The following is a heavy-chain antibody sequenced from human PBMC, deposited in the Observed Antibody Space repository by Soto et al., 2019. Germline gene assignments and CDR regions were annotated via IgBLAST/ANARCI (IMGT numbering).Heavy chain of an antibody. J-gene: IGHJ4*02. CDR1: GFTLSGSS. CDR3: APRYYDS. Sequence: GVSLTLSCAVSGFTLSGSSLNWVRQAPGQGLEWVGRSRTKTEGGTTDYAEPVKGRFTISRDDSKYTLYLQMNSLKPEDTAVYYCAPRYYDSWGKGTLVTVSS. V-gene: IGHV3-15*07. CDR2: SRTKTEGGTT. D-gene: IGHD3-22*01.